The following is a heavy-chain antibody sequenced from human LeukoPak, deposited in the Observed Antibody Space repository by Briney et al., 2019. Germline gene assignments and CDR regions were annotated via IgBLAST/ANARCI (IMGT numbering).Heavy chain of an antibody. CDR2: IYHSGST. V-gene: IGHV4-30-2*01. CDR1: GGSINSGGYS. D-gene: IGHD2-15*01. J-gene: IGHJ5*02. Sequence: SQTLSLTCAVSGGSINSGGYSWSWIRQPPGKGLEWIGYIYHSGSTYYNPSLKSRVTISVDRSKNQFSLKLSSVTAADTAVYYCAKGPYYKVSGGPNCFNPWGKGTLVTVSS. CDR3: AKGPYYKVSGGPNCFNP.